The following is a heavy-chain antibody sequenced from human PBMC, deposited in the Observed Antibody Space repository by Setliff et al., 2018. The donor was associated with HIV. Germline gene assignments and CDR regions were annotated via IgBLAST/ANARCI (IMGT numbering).Heavy chain of an antibody. D-gene: IGHD1-26*01. Sequence: GGSLRLSCEGSGFNFSTSSMNWVRQAPGKGLEWVSFISGNSGAVTYADSVKGRFTISRDNARNSLYLQLNSLRAEDTAVYYCARDRGGSYTPLDFWGQGTLVTVSS. CDR2: ISGNSGAV. J-gene: IGHJ4*02. CDR1: GFNFSTSS. CDR3: ARDRGGSYTPLDF. V-gene: IGHV3-48*01.